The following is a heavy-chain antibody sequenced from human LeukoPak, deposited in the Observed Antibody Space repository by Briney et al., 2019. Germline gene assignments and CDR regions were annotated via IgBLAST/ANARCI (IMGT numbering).Heavy chain of an antibody. D-gene: IGHD3-22*01. CDR3: AKDRDSSGYYPWGNAFDI. CDR1: GFTFSSYW. CDR2: IKQDGSEK. J-gene: IGHJ3*02. Sequence: GGSLRLSCAASGFTFSSYWMSWIRQAPGRGLEWVANIKQDGSEKYYADSVKGRFTISRDNAKNTLYLQMNSLRAEDTAVYYCAKDRDSSGYYPWGNAFDIWGQGTMVTVSS. V-gene: IGHV3-7*03.